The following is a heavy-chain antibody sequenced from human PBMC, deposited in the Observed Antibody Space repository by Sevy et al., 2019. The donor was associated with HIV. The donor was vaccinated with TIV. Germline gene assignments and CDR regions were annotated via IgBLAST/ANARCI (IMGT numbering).Heavy chain of an antibody. V-gene: IGHV4-4*07. D-gene: IGHD6-19*01. CDR2: IYSSGRT. J-gene: IGHJ3*01. CDR3: ARVAAVAGTTFDV. Sequence: SETLSLTCTVSGGSISNYYWSWIRQPAGKGLEWIGRIYSSGRTNYSPSLTGRVTMTLDTSRSQFTLKLSSVTAADTAVYYCARVAAVAGTTFDVWGPGTMVTVSS. CDR1: GGSISNYY.